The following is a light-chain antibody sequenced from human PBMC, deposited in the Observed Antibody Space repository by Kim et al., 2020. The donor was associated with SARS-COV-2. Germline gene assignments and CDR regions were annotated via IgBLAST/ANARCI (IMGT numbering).Light chain of an antibody. Sequence: DIQMTQSPSTLSASVGDRVTITCRASQSISSWLAWYQQKPGKAPKLLIYDASSLESGVPSRFSGSGSGTEFTLTISSLQPDDFATYYCQQYSSDSPWTFGQGTKVDIK. CDR2: DAS. J-gene: IGKJ1*01. CDR3: QQYSSDSPWT. CDR1: QSISSW. V-gene: IGKV1-5*01.